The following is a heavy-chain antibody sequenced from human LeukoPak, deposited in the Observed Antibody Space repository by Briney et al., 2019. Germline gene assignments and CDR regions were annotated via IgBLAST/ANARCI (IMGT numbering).Heavy chain of an antibody. D-gene: IGHD4-23*01. CDR1: GFTFSNAW. CDR2: IKSKTDGGTT. J-gene: IGHJ4*02. V-gene: IGHV3-15*07. CDR3: TTADYGGNSAHFDY. Sequence: PGGSLRLSCAASGFTFSNAWMNWVRQAPGKGLEWVGRIKSKTDGGTTDYAAPVKGRFTISGDDSKNTLYLQMNSLKTEDTAVYYCTTADYGGNSAHFDYWGQGTLVTVSS.